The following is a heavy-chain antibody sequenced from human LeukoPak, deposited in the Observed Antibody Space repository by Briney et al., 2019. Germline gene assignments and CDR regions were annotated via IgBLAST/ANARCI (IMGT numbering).Heavy chain of an antibody. D-gene: IGHD2-21*02. CDR3: ARVKGVVTAILDY. CDR1: GASISSYY. Sequence: SETLSLTCTVSGASISSYYWSWIRQPPGKGLEWIGYIYYSGSTNYNPSLKSRVTFSVDTSKDQFSLKLISVTAADTAVYYCARVKGVVTAILDYWGQGTLVTVSS. V-gene: IGHV4-59*01. CDR2: IYYSGST. J-gene: IGHJ4*02.